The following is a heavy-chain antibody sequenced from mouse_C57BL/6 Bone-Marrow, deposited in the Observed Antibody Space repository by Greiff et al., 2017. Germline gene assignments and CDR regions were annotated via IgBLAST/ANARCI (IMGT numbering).Heavy chain of an antibody. CDR3: ARWGLRRGYAMDY. J-gene: IGHJ4*01. Sequence: VKLMESGAELARPGASVKLSCKASGYTFTSYGISWVKQRTGQGLEWIGEIYPRSGNTYYNEKFKGKATLTADKSSSTAYMELRSLTSEDSAVYFCARWGLRRGYAMDYWGQGTSVTVSS. V-gene: IGHV1-81*01. CDR2: IYPRSGNT. CDR1: GYTFTSYG. D-gene: IGHD3-1*01.